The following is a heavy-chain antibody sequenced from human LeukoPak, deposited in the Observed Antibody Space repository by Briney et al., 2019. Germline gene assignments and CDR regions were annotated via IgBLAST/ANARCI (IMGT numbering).Heavy chain of an antibody. CDR1: GGTFSSYA. V-gene: IGHV1-69*04. J-gene: IGHJ4*02. CDR2: IIPIFGIA. D-gene: IGHD3-3*01. Sequence: GASVKVSCKASGGTFSSYAISWVRQGPGQGLEWMGRIIPIFGIANYAQKFQGRVTITADKSTSTAYMELSSLRSEDTAVYYCARARSEYYDFWSGYDYWGQGTLVTVSS. CDR3: ARARSEYYDFWSGYDY.